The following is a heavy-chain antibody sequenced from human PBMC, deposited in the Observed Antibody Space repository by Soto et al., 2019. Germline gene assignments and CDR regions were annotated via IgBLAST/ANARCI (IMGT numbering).Heavy chain of an antibody. CDR3: ARDSAYCRSTSCYLSYYYYMDV. Sequence: EVQVVESGGGLVQPGGSLRLSCAASGFTFSNHWMTWVRQAPGKGLEWVANIKQDGSEKYYVDSVKGRFTLSRDNAKNSLYLQRNSLRAEDTAVYYCARDSAYCRSTSCYLSYYYYMDVWGKGTTVTVSS. D-gene: IGHD2-2*01. V-gene: IGHV3-7*01. CDR2: IKQDGSEK. CDR1: GFTFSNHW. J-gene: IGHJ6*03.